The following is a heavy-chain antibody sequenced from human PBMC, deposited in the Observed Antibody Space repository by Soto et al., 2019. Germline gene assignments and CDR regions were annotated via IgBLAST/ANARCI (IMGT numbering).Heavy chain of an antibody. CDR2: FYYTENT. D-gene: IGHD2-15*01. CDR1: GDSISSKSYS. V-gene: IGHV4-39*01. CDR3: AKLAGYCSGNGCHGHSAMDV. Sequence: SEPLSLTCSVSGDSISSKSYSWCWIRQPPGKGLEWIGTFYYTENTYYTPSLKSRVTISVDTSKNQFSLKLGSVTAADTAVYYCAKLAGYCSGNGCHGHSAMDVWGQGTTVTGSS. J-gene: IGHJ6*02.